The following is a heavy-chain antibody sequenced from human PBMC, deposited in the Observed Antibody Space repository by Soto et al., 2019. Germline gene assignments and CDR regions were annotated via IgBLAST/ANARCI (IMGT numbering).Heavy chain of an antibody. CDR3: ARHETRLTGDGFDI. J-gene: IGHJ3*02. CDR1: GFTFSSYS. V-gene: IGHV3-21*01. Sequence: EVQLLESGGGLVNPGGSLRLSCATSGFTFSSYSMDWVRQAPGKGLEWVSSINPTSRYVFYADSVRGRFTISRDYAENSLHLQMNGLRGEDTAVYYCARHETRLTGDGFDIWGRGTLVTASS. CDR2: INPTSRYV. D-gene: IGHD3-9*01.